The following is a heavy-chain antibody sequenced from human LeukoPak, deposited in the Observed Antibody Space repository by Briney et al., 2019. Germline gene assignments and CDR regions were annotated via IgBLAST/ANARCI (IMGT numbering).Heavy chain of an antibody. D-gene: IGHD1-1*01. V-gene: IGHV3-23*01. CDR1: GFTFSSYA. J-gene: IGHJ4*02. CDR2: ISGSGAEI. Sequence: PGGSLRLSCAASGFTFSSYAMNWVRQAPGEGPEWVSSISGSGAEIRYADSVKGRFTISRDNSQNTLYLRMNSLRVEDIAIYYCSKDLTTRSIGYFDYWGQGTLVTVSS. CDR3: SKDLTTRSIGYFDY.